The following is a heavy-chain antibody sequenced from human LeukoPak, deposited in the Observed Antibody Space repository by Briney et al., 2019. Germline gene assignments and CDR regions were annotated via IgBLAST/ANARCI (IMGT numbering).Heavy chain of an antibody. CDR2: IASGGGTT. D-gene: IGHD6-19*01. CDR1: GFTFSSYA. J-gene: IGHJ4*02. Sequence: GGSLRLSCAASGFTFSSYAMTWVRQAPGKGLEWVSAIASGGGTTYYVDSVKGRFTISRDNSKNTLYLQMNSLRAEDTAVYYCAKSGKARIAVAGADYWGQGTPVTVSS. V-gene: IGHV3-23*01. CDR3: AKSGKARIAVAGADY.